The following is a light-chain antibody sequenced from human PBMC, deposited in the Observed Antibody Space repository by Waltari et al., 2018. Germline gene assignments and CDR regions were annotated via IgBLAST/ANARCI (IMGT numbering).Light chain of an antibody. CDR2: SNN. J-gene: IGLJ3*02. CDR3: AAWDDSLDGSWV. CDR1: SSNIGSNA. V-gene: IGLV1-44*01. Sequence: QSVLTQPPSTSGTPGQRVTISCSGSSSNIGSNAVNWYQQLPGTAPRLLIYSNNKLPSGVPDRFSGSKSGTSASLAISGLRSQDEADYYCAAWDDSLDGSWVFGGGTRLTVL.